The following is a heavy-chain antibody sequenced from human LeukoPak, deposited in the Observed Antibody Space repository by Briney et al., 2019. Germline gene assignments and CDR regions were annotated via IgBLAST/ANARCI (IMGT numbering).Heavy chain of an antibody. CDR3: ASEGSGSYSTIAFDI. CDR1: GYTFTSYG. V-gene: IGHV1-18*01. J-gene: IGHJ3*02. Sequence: GASVKVSCKASGYTFTSYGISWVRQAPGQGLEWMGWISAYNGNTNYAQKLEGRVTMTTDTYTSTAYMELRSLRSDDTAVYYCASEGSGSYSTIAFDIWVQATMVTVSS. D-gene: IGHD3-10*01. CDR2: ISAYNGNT.